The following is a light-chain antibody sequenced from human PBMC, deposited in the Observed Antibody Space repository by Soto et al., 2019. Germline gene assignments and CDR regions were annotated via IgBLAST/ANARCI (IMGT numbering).Light chain of an antibody. V-gene: IGLV2-14*01. J-gene: IGLJ1*01. CDR2: DVS. CDR3: SSYTGSSTYV. CDR1: SSDVGGYNY. Sequence: QSVLTQPASVSGSPEQSITISCTGTSSDVGGYNYVSWYQQHPGKAPKLMIYDVSNRPSGISNRFSGSKSGNTASQTISGRQAEDEADYYCSSYTGSSTYVFGTGTKLTVL.